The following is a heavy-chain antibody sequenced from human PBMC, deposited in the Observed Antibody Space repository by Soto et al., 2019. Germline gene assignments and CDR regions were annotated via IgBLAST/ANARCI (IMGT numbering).Heavy chain of an antibody. D-gene: IGHD2-8*01. V-gene: IGHV3-23*01. CDR2: ISGSGGST. J-gene: IGHJ6*03. CDR3: AKPQARSNCTNGVCYSNYYYYYMDV. CDR1: GFTFSSYA. Sequence: GGSLRLSCAASGFTFSSYAMSWVRQAPGKGLEWVSAISGSGGSTYYADSVKGRFTISRDNSKNTLYLQMNSLRAEDTAVYYCAKPQARSNCTNGVCYSNYYYYYMDVWGKGTTVTVSS.